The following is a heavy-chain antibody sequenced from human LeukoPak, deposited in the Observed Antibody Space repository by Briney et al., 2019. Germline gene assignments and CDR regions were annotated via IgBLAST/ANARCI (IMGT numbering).Heavy chain of an antibody. Sequence: SVKVSCKASGGTFSSYAISWVRQAPGQGLEWMGGIIPIFGTANYAQKFQGRVTITADESTSTAYMELSSLRSEDTAVYYCARDQSRIFGGNKVPYYYYMDVWGKGTTVTVSS. J-gene: IGHJ6*03. CDR3: ARDQSRIFGGNKVPYYYYMDV. D-gene: IGHD3-3*01. CDR2: IIPIFGTA. CDR1: GGTFSSYA. V-gene: IGHV1-69*01.